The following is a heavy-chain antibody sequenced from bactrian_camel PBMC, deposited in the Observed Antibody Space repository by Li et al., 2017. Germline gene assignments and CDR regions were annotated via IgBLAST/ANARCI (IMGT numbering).Heavy chain of an antibody. CDR3: AIDPALAMAAKLALTAMSRDFGY. Sequence: QLVESGGGSVQAGGSLNLSCVASGDTYRGVMCMGWFRQAPGKEREVVASIYTGGHPTRYADSVKGRFTVSSSRDNADYSLYLQMDNLQPEDTAMYYCAIDPALAMAAKLALTAMSRDFGYWGQGTQVTVS. D-gene: IGHD3*01. J-gene: IGHJ6*01. CDR2: IYTGGHPT. V-gene: IGHV3S54*01. CDR1: GDTYRGVMC.